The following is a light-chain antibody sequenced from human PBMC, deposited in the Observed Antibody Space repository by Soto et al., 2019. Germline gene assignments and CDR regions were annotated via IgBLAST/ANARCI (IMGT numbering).Light chain of an antibody. Sequence: QSALTQPRSVSGSPGQAVTISCTVTSSDLGGYNYVSLYQQHPGQAPKLMIYDVSKRPSGVPDRFSGSKSGNTASLTISGRQAEDEADYYCCSYAGSYTYAFGTGTKV. CDR2: DVS. CDR1: SSDLGGYNY. V-gene: IGLV2-11*01. J-gene: IGLJ1*01. CDR3: CSYAGSYTYA.